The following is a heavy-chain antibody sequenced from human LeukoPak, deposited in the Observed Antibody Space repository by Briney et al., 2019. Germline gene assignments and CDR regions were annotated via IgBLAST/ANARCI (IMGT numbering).Heavy chain of an antibody. CDR3: TTDRSQLWLRDYYYYMDV. D-gene: IGHD5-18*01. CDR2: IKSKTDGGTT. J-gene: IGHJ6*03. CDR1: GFTFSNAW. V-gene: IGHV3-15*01. Sequence: PGGSLRLSCAASGFTFSNAWMSWVRQAPGKGLEWVGRIKSKTDGGTTDYAAPVKGRFTISKDDSKNTLYLQMNSLKTEDTGVYYCTTDRSQLWLRDYYYYMDVWGKGTTVTDSS.